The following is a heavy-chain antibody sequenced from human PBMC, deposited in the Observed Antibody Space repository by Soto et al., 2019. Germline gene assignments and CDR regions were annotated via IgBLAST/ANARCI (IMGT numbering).Heavy chain of an antibody. D-gene: IGHD3-10*01. CDR2: IGTAGDT. CDR3: ARSRGDYYGSGSYYPEGAFDI. J-gene: IGHJ3*02. Sequence: EVQLVESGGGLVQPGGSLRLSCAASGFTFSSYDMHWVRQATGKGLEWVSAIGTAGDTYYPGSVKGRFTISRENAKNSLYLQMNRLRAGDTAVYYWARSRGDYYGSGSYYPEGAFDIWGQGTMVTVSS. CDR1: GFTFSSYD. V-gene: IGHV3-13*01.